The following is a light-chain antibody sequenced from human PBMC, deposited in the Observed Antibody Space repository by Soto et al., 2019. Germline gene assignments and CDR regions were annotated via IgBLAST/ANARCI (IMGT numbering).Light chain of an antibody. CDR1: QTISTW. CDR3: QQYTNTHNPWI. J-gene: IGKJ1*01. CDR2: YAS. Sequence: DIQVTQSPPTLSASVGDRVTITCRASQTISTWLSWYQQKPGKAPKLLVNYASTLQSGVASRFSGSGSGTEFTFIISRLQPDDSATYYCQQYTNTHNPWIFGQGTKVEI. V-gene: IGKV1-5*01.